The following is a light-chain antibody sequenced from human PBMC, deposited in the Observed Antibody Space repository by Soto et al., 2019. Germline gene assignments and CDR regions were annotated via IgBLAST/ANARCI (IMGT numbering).Light chain of an antibody. CDR1: QSIGRN. Sequence: EIVMTQSPATLSVSPGERATLSCRASQSIGRNLAWYQQKPGQAPRLLIYGASTRATGIPARFSGSVSGTEFTLTISSLQSEDFAVYYCQKYNNWPWTFGQGTTVEIK. V-gene: IGKV3-15*01. CDR2: GAS. J-gene: IGKJ1*01. CDR3: QKYNNWPWT.